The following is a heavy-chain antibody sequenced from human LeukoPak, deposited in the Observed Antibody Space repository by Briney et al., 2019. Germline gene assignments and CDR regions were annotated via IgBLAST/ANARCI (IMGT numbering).Heavy chain of an antibody. D-gene: IGHD3-10*01. V-gene: IGHV3-23*01. J-gene: IGHJ4*02. CDR3: AKEYGSGSYRSFDY. CDR2: ISGSGGST. CDR1: GFTFSSYA. Sequence: GGSLRLSCSASGFTFSSYAMSWVRQAPGKGLGWVSAISGSGGSTYYADSVKGRFTISRDNSKNTLYLQMNSLRAEDAAVYYCAKEYGSGSYRSFDYWGQGTLVTVSS.